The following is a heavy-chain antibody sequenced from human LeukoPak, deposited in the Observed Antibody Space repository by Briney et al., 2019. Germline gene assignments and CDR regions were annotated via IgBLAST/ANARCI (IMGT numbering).Heavy chain of an antibody. CDR2: ISGSGGSP. Sequence: GGSLRLSCAASGFTFSDYYMSWVRPPQGRGREWVSAISGSGGSPYYADSVKGRFTISRDNSKNTLYLQMNSLRAEDTAVYYWAKGGSSWSAYYYYMDVWGKGTTVTVSS. J-gene: IGHJ6*03. D-gene: IGHD6-13*01. V-gene: IGHV3-23*01. CDR3: AKGGSSWSAYYYYMDV. CDR1: GFTFSDYY.